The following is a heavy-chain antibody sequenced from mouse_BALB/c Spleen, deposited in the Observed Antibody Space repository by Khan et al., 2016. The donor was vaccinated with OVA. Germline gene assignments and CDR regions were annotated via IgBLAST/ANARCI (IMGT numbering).Heavy chain of an antibody. CDR3: AKWGDGSTYAMDY. J-gene: IGHJ4*01. Sequence: QVQLKQSGPGLVAPSQSLAITCTVSGFSLTIYGVNWIRQPPGKGLEWLGVIWGDGSTNYHSALISRLSICKDNSKSPVFLKLNSLQTDDTATYYCAKWGDGSTYAMDYWGQGTSVTVSS. CDR2: IWGDGST. CDR1: GFSLTIYG. V-gene: IGHV2-3*01. D-gene: IGHD2-3*01.